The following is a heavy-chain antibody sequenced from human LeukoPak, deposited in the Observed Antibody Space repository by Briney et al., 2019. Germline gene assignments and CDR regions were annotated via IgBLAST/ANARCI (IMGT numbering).Heavy chain of an antibody. CDR3: ARGIITMVRGVIILPNWFDP. V-gene: IGHV4-31*03. J-gene: IGHJ5*02. CDR2: IYYSGST. Sequence: SQTLSLTCTVSGGSISSGGYYWSRIRQHPGKGLEWIGYIYYSGSTYYNPSLKSRVTISVDTSKNQFSLKLSSVAAADTAVYYCARGIITMVRGVIILPNWFDPWGQGTLVTVSS. D-gene: IGHD3-10*01. CDR1: GGSISSGGYY.